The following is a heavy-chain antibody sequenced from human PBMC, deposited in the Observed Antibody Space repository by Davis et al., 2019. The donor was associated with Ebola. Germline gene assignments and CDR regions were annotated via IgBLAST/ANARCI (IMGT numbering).Heavy chain of an antibody. V-gene: IGHV3-53*01. D-gene: IGHD6-19*01. CDR3: ASQQWLVARPEEYYYYYGMDV. CDR2: IYSGGST. Sequence: GGSLRLSCAASGFTFSSYSMNWVRQAPGKGLEWVSVIYSGGSTYYADSVKGRFTISRDNSKNTLYLQMNSLRAEDTAVYYCASQQWLVARPEEYYYYYGMDVWGQGTTVTVSS. J-gene: IGHJ6*02. CDR1: GFTFSSYS.